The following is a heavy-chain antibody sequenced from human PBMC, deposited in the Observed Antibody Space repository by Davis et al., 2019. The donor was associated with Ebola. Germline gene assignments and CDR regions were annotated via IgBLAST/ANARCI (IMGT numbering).Heavy chain of an antibody. Sequence: GESLKISCKGSGYSFTSYWIGWVRQMPGKGLEWMGIIYPGDSDTRYSPSFQGQVTISADKSISTAYLQWSSLKAPDTAMYYCATTVTTGHYYYGMDVWGQGTTVTVSS. CDR2: IYPGDSDT. D-gene: IGHD4-17*01. J-gene: IGHJ6*02. CDR1: GYSFTSYW. V-gene: IGHV5-51*01. CDR3: ATTVTTGHYYYGMDV.